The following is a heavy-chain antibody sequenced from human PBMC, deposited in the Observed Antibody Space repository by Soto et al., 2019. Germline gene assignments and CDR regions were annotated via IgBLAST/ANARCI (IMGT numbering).Heavy chain of an antibody. J-gene: IGHJ6*03. V-gene: IGHV4-59*08. CDR2: IYYSGST. D-gene: IGHD3-3*01. CDR1: GGSISSYY. Sequence: SETLSLTCTVSGGSISSYYWSWIRQPPGKGLEWIGYIYYSGSTNYNPSLKSRVTISVGTSKNQFSLKLSSVTAADTAVYYCARHSTATTYYDFWSGYYYYYYMDVWGKGTTVTVSS. CDR3: ARHSTATTYYDFWSGYYYYYYMDV.